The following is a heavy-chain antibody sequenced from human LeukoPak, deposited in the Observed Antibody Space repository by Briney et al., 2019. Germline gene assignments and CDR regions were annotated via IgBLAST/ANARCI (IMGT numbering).Heavy chain of an antibody. CDR3: ARVLGVVPAAMGY. V-gene: IGHV3-9*01. CDR2: ISWNGGSR. CDR1: GFTFDDYA. Sequence: GRSLRLSCAASGFTFDDYAMHWVRQAPGKGLEWVSGISWNGGSRDYADSVKGRFTISRDNAKNSLYLQMNSLRAEDSAVYYCARVLGVVPAAMGYWGQGTLVTVSS. D-gene: IGHD2-2*01. J-gene: IGHJ4*02.